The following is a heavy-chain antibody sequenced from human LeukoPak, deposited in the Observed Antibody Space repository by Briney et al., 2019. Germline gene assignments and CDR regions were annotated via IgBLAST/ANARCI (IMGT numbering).Heavy chain of an antibody. CDR1: GFIFSSYW. CDR2: IKQDGSET. V-gene: IGHV3-7*03. Sequence: PGGSLRLSCAASGFIFSSYWMSWVRQAPGKGLEWVASIKQDGSETHYVDSVEGRFTISKDNAKNSLYLQLNSLRAEDTAVYYCAREDHSNYEYWGQGTLVTVSS. CDR3: AREDHSNYEY. J-gene: IGHJ4*02. D-gene: IGHD4-11*01.